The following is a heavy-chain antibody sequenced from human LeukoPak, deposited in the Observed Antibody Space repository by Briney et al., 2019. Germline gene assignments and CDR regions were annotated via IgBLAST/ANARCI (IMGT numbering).Heavy chain of an antibody. CDR2: ISSDSRTI. V-gene: IGHV3-48*02. CDR3: ARYGSGTSYITNYFDY. J-gene: IGHJ4*02. D-gene: IGHD3-10*01. CDR1: GFTFSNAW. Sequence: PGGSLRLSCAASGFTFSNAWMNWVRQDPGKGLEWVSYISSDSRTIYYADSVKGRFTISRDNAKNSLYLQMKSLRDEDTAVYYCARYGSGTSYITNYFDYWGQGTLVTVSP.